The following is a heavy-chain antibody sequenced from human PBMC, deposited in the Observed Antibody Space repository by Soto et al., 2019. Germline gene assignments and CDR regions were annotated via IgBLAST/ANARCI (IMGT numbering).Heavy chain of an antibody. V-gene: IGHV3-23*01. D-gene: IGHD4-17*01. CDR2: ISGSGGST. CDR3: AISYGDYVWNTFDY. J-gene: IGHJ4*02. Sequence: DVQLLESGGGLVQPGGSLRLSCAASGFTFSSYAMSWVRQAPGQGLEWVSAISGSGGSTYYADSVKGRFTISSDNSKNTLYLQMNSLRAEDTAVYYCAISYGDYVWNTFDYWGQGTLVTVSS. CDR1: GFTFSSYA.